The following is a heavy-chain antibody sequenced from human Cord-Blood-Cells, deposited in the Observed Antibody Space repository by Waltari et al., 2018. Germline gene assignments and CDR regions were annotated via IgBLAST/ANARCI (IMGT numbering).Heavy chain of an antibody. Sequence: QVQLVQSGAEVKKPGASVKVSCQASGYTFTGHYMSWVRQARGQGLEWMGWINPNMGGTNDAQKFQGWVTMTRDTSISTAYMELSRLRSDDTAVYYCARDMVAAGKRSYYYGMDVWGQGTTVTVSS. CDR2: INPNMGGT. D-gene: IGHD6-13*01. V-gene: IGHV1-2*04. CDR3: ARDMVAAGKRSYYYGMDV. CDR1: GYTFTGHY. J-gene: IGHJ6*02.